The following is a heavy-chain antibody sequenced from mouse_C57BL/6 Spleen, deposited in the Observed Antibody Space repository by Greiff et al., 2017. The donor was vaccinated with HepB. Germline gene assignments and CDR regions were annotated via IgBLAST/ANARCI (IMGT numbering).Heavy chain of an antibody. CDR2: INPYNGGT. CDR3: ARSSYDYDDVPLDY. V-gene: IGHV1-19*01. CDR1: GYTFTDYY. Sequence: EVQLQQSGPVLVKPGASVKMSCKASGYTFTDYYMNWVKQSHGKSLEWIGVINPYNGGTSYNQKFKGKATLTVDKSSSTAYMELNSLTSEDSAVYYCARSSYDYDDVPLDYWGQGTTLTVSS. J-gene: IGHJ2*01. D-gene: IGHD2-4*01.